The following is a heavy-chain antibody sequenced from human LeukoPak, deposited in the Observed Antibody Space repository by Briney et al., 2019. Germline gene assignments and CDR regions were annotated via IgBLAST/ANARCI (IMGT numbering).Heavy chain of an antibody. V-gene: IGHV4-34*01. CDR3: ARSPAGDYVDYYYGMDV. D-gene: IGHD2-2*01. CDR1: GGSFSGYY. Sequence: SETLSLTCAVYGGSFSGYYWSWIRQPPGKGLEWIGEINHSGSTNYNPSLKSRVTISVDTSKNQFSLKLSSVTAADTAVYYCARSPAGDYVDYYYGMDVWGQGTTVTVSS. J-gene: IGHJ6*02. CDR2: INHSGST.